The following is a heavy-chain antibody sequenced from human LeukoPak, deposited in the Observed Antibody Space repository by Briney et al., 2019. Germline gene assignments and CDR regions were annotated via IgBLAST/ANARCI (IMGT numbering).Heavy chain of an antibody. J-gene: IGHJ5*02. V-gene: IGHV4-30-2*01. CDR1: GGSISSGGYY. CDR2: IYHSGST. CDR3: ARDNYPSNIPAYNWFDP. Sequence: PSQTLSLTCTVSGGSISSGGYYWSWIRQPPGKGLEWIGYIYHSGSTYYNPSLKSRVTISVDTSKNQFSLKLSSVTAADTAVYYCARDNYPSNIPAYNWFDPWGQGTLVTVSS. D-gene: IGHD4-11*01.